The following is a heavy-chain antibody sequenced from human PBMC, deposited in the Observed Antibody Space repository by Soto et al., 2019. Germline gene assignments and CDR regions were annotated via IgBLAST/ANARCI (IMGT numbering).Heavy chain of an antibody. CDR1: GDSIISSDFY. D-gene: IGHD1-20*01. V-gene: IGHV4-39*01. CDR2: IFYLGSS. Sequence: SETLSLTCTVSGDSIISSDFYWGWVRQPPGKGLEWIGSIFYLGSSYYNPSLKSRVTMSVDTSKNLFSLRLRSVTAADTALYFCARNSLALLKNNGFDPWGQGIMVTVSS. J-gene: IGHJ5*02. CDR3: ARNSLALLKNNGFDP.